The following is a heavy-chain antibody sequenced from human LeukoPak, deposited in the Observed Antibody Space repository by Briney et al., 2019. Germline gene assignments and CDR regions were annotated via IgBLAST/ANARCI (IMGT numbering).Heavy chain of an antibody. CDR1: GFTFSSYG. J-gene: IGHJ4*02. CDR3: AKAYGSGRSFFDY. Sequence: SGGSLRLSCAASGFTFSSYGMNWVRQAPGKGLEWVAAVSGVGYSTYYADSVKGRFTISRDNSKNTLYLQMNSLRAEDTALYYCAKAYGSGRSFFDYWGQGTLVTVSS. CDR2: VSGVGYST. V-gene: IGHV3-23*01. D-gene: IGHD3-10*01.